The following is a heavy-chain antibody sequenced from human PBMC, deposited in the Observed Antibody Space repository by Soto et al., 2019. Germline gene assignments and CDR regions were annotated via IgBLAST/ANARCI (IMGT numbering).Heavy chain of an antibody. Sequence: EVQLLESGGGLVQPGGSLRLSCAASGITFSNYAMTWVRQAPGKGLEWVSVISDSGSFTFYADSVKGRFTISRDNSGGTLYLQMNSLRAADTAIYYCAKRPLNWGRWYFDLWGRGTLVTVSS. J-gene: IGHJ2*01. CDR3: AKRPLNWGRWYFDL. D-gene: IGHD7-27*01. V-gene: IGHV3-23*01. CDR2: ISDSGSFT. CDR1: GITFSNYA.